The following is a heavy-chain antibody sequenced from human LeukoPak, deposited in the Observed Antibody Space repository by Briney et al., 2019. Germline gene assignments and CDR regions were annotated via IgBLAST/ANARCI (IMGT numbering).Heavy chain of an antibody. D-gene: IGHD6-19*01. CDR1: GFTFSSYS. V-gene: IGHV3-21*01. Sequence: GGSLRLSCAASGFTFSSYSMNWVRHAPGKGLEWVSSISSSSSYIYYADSVRGRFTISRDNAKNSLYLQMNSLRAEDTAVYYCARGIAVAGKGAFDYWGQGTLVTVSS. CDR2: ISSSSSYI. J-gene: IGHJ4*02. CDR3: ARGIAVAGKGAFDY.